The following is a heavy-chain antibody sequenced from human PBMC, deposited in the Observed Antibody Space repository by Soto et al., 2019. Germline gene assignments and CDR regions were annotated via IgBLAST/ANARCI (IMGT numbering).Heavy chain of an antibody. CDR3: ARQGDIVLMVYAITGGNWFDP. Sequence: SETLSLTCTVSGGSISSSSYYWGWIRQPPGKGLEWIGSIYYSGSTYYNPSLKSRVTISVDTSKDQFSLKLSSVTAADTAVYYCARQGDIVLMVYAITGGNWFDPWGQGTLVTVSS. D-gene: IGHD2-8*01. J-gene: IGHJ5*02. CDR2: IYYSGST. V-gene: IGHV4-39*01. CDR1: GGSISSSSYY.